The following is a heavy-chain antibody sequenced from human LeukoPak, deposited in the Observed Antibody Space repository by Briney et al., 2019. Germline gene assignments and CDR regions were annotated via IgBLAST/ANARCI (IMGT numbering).Heavy chain of an antibody. V-gene: IGHV4-59*01. CDR2: IYYIGST. J-gene: IGHJ4*02. D-gene: IGHD4-11*01. CDR3: ARQQSVTTVDY. CDR1: GGSISSYY. Sequence: SETLSLTCTVSGGSISSYYWSWIRQPPGKGLEWIGYIYYIGSTNYNPSLKSRVTISVDTSNNQFSLKLNSVTAADTAVYYCARQQSVTTVDYWGQGTLVTVSS.